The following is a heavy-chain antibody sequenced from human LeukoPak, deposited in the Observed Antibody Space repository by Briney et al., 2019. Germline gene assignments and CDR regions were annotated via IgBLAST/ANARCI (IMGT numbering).Heavy chain of an antibody. CDR2: IYYSGST. Sequence: SETLSLTCTVSGGSISSYYWSWIRQPPGKGLEWIGYIYYSGSTNYNPSLKSRVTISVDTSKNQFSLKLSSVTAADTAVYYCAREMVGAIVGAPSDAFDIWGQGTMVTVSS. V-gene: IGHV4-59*01. CDR1: GGSISSYY. D-gene: IGHD1-26*01. CDR3: AREMVGAIVGAPSDAFDI. J-gene: IGHJ3*02.